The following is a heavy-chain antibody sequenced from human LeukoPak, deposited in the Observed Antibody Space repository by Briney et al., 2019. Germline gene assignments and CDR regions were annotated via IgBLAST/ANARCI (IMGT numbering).Heavy chain of an antibody. Sequence: GGSLRLSCAASGITFDDDAMHWVRQAPGKGLEWVSTIGGSGDKTFYADSVKGRFTISRDNSKNMVHLQMNSLTGEDTALYYCVRRGDASSGWGDHDFWGQGALVTVSS. CDR1: GITFDDDA. D-gene: IGHD6-19*01. V-gene: IGHV3-23*01. CDR3: VRRGDASSGWGDHDF. CDR2: IGGSGDKT. J-gene: IGHJ4*02.